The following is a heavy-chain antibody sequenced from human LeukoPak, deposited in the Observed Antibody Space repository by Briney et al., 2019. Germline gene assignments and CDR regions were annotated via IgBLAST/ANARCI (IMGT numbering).Heavy chain of an antibody. CDR3: ARDSSGSITKGYLYYYMDV. J-gene: IGHJ6*03. CDR1: GGSISSDSYY. V-gene: IGHV4-30-4*08. D-gene: IGHD3-22*01. Sequence: SETLSLTCTVSGGSISSDSYYWSWIRQPPGKGLEWIGYIYYSGSTYYNPSLKSRFTISVDTSKNQFSLKLTSVTAADTAVYYCARDSSGSITKGYLYYYMDVWGKGTTVTVSS. CDR2: IYYSGST.